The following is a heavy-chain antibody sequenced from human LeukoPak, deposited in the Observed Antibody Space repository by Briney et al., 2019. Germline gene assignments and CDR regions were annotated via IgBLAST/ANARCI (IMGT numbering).Heavy chain of an antibody. Sequence: GGSLRLSCAASGFTFSSYAMSWVRQAPGKGLEWVSAISGSGGSTYYADSVKGRFTISRDNAKNSLYLQMKSLRDEDTAVYYCARSTVTITLNAFNLWGQGTMVIVSS. J-gene: IGHJ3*01. CDR1: GFTFSSYA. V-gene: IGHV3-23*01. D-gene: IGHD4-17*01. CDR3: ARSTVTITLNAFNL. CDR2: ISGSGGST.